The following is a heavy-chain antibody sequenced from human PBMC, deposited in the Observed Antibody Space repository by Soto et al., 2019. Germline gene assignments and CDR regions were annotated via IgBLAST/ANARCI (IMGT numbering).Heavy chain of an antibody. CDR3: ARGLRGVLDY. J-gene: IGHJ4*02. V-gene: IGHV3-33*01. Sequence: GVSLRLSCVASGFNFGNFGMHWVRQAPGKGLEWLTVISNDENIKQDSVRGRFAIARDNSKNTLYLHLTSLRAEDTAIYYCARGLRGVLDYWGQGTRVTVSS. D-gene: IGHD5-12*01. CDR2: ISNDENIK. CDR1: GFNFGNFG.